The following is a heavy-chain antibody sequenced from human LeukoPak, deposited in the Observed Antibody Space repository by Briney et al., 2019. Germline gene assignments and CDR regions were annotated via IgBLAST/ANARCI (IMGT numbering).Heavy chain of an antibody. CDR2: IYSGGST. CDR1: GFTVSSNY. Sequence: GGSLRLSCAASGFTVSSNYMSWVRQAPGKGLEWVSVIYSGGSTYYADSVKGRFIISRDNSKNTLYLQMNSLRAEDTAVYYCARGFLGRAGTLFDAFDIWGQGTMVTVSS. V-gene: IGHV3-53*01. CDR3: ARGFLGRAGTLFDAFDI. D-gene: IGHD6-13*01. J-gene: IGHJ3*02.